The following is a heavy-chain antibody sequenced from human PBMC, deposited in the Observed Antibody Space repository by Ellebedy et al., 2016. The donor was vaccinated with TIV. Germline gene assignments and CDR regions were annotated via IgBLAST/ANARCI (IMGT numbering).Heavy chain of an antibody. Sequence: AASVQVSCKASGGTFTTYAINWVRQAPGHGLEWMGGIVPIFGTPDYAQRFQGRVTIPADESASTAYMELSSLRSEDTAVYYWARGGHRYGYYFLDQWGQGTLVTVSS. CDR1: GGTFTTYA. D-gene: IGHD5-18*01. CDR3: ARGGHRYGYYFLDQ. CDR2: IVPIFGTP. V-gene: IGHV1-69*13. J-gene: IGHJ4*02.